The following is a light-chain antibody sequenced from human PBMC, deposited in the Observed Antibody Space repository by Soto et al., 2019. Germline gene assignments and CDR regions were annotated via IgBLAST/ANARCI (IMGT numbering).Light chain of an antibody. CDR3: QQYLSLPPLT. V-gene: IGKV1-33*01. J-gene: IGKJ4*01. CDR2: DVS. Sequence: DIQMTQSPSSLSATIGDRVTISCQASRDISNYKNWYQQKPGRAPKLLIYDVSNLETGVPSRFSGSGAGTDFTFTISSLQPEDIATYYCQQYLSLPPLTFGGGTRVEIK. CDR1: RDISNY.